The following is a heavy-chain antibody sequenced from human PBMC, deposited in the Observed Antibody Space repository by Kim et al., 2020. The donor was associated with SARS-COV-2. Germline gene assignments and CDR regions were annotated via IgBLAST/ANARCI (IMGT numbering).Heavy chain of an antibody. V-gene: IGHV1-3*01. Sequence: ASVKVSCKASGYTFTSYAMHWVRQAPGQRLEWMGWINAGNGNTKYSQKFQGRVTITRDTSASTAYMELSSLRSEDTAVYYCARDQVRPDYYDSSGYFFPLDYWGQGTLVTVSS. D-gene: IGHD3-22*01. CDR2: INAGNGNT. CDR1: GYTFTSYA. J-gene: IGHJ4*02. CDR3: ARDQVRPDYYDSSGYFFPLDY.